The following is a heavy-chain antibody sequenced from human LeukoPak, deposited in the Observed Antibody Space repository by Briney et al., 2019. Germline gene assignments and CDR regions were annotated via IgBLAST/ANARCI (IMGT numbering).Heavy chain of an antibody. CDR3: AGVVGKLEHYYYYYYMDV. J-gene: IGHJ6*03. CDR2: ISAYNGNT. V-gene: IGHV1-18*01. Sequence: ASVKVSCKASGYTFTSYGISWVRQAPGQGLEWMGWISAYNGNTNYAQKLQGRVTMTTDTSTSTAYMELRSLRSDDTAVYYCAGVVGKLEHYYYYYYMDVWGKGTTVTVSS. D-gene: IGHD1-1*01. CDR1: GYTFTSYG.